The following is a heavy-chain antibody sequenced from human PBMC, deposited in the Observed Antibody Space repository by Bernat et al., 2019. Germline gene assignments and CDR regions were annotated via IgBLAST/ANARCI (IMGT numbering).Heavy chain of an antibody. CDR3: AKDWYSGYSDY. J-gene: IGHJ4*02. Sequence: EVQLVESGGGLIQPGGSLRLSCAASGFTVSSNSMSWVRPAPGKGLEWVSVISGTGGSTYYADSVKGRFTISRDNSKNTLYLQMNSRRAEDTAVYYCAKDWYSGYSDYWGQGTLVTVSS. CDR2: ISGTGGST. CDR1: GFTVSSNS. D-gene: IGHD1-26*01. V-gene: IGHV3-23*04.